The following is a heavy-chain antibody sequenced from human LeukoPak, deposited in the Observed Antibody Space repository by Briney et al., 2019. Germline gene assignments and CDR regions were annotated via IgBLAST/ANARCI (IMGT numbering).Heavy chain of an antibody. CDR1: GGPISSYY. CDR3: ARDYDGYCSSTSCYHDWFDP. D-gene: IGHD2-2*03. V-gene: IGHV4-59*01. J-gene: IGHJ5*02. CDR2: IYYSGST. Sequence: SETLSLTCTVSGGPISSYYWSWIRQPPGKGLEWIGYIYYSGSTNYNPSLKSRVTISVDTSKNQFSLKLSSVTAADTAVYYCARDYDGYCSSTSCYHDWFDPWGQGTLVTVSS.